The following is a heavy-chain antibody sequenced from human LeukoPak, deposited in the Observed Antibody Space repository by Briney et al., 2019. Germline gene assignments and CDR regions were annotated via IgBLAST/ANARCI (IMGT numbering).Heavy chain of an antibody. V-gene: IGHV1-69*01. CDR1: GGTFSSYA. CDR2: IIPIFGTA. J-gene: IGHJ5*02. CDR3: ARGDVHYYGSSRLENWFDP. D-gene: IGHD3-10*01. Sequence: GASVKVSCKASGGTFSSYAISWVRQAPGQGLEWMGGIIPIFGTANYAQKFQGRVTITADESTSTAYMELSSLRSEDTAVYYCARGDVHYYGSSRLENWFDPWGQGTLVTVSS.